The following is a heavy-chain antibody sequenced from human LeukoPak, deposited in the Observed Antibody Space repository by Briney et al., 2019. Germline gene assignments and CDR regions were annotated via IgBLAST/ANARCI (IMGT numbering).Heavy chain of an antibody. J-gene: IGHJ3*02. Sequence: PSETLSLTCTVSGGSIXTYXXNXXXQPPGXXLEWXGYIYYSGTTIYNPSLKSRVTISVDTSKNQFSLKLSSVTAADTAVYYCARNGRVGGSLGASDIWGQGTMVTVSS. CDR1: GGSIXTYX. D-gene: IGHD1-26*01. CDR2: IYYSGTT. V-gene: IGHV4-59*01. CDR3: ARNGRVGGSLGASDI.